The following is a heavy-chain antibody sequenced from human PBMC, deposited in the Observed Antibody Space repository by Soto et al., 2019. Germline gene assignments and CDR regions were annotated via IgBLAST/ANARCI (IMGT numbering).Heavy chain of an antibody. Sequence: GGSLRLSFAGSGFTPTTTPLSWVGQPPGKGLEWGTTISGTASRTXYVDSVKGRFFISRDNSKNTVTLQMNNLTLDDTAVYYCATSFRYFDNWGQGARVTVSS. CDR2: ISGTASRT. D-gene: IGHD3-9*01. J-gene: IGHJ4*02. V-gene: IGHV3-23*01. CDR1: GFTPTTTP. CDR3: ATSFRYFDN.